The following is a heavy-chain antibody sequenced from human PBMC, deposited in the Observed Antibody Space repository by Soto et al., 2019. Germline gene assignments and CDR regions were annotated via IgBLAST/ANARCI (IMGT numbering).Heavy chain of an antibody. CDR3: AKEQGGGARSGSYHYFEY. J-gene: IGHJ4*02. V-gene: IGHV3-23*01. D-gene: IGHD1-26*01. CDR1: GFTFSIYA. Sequence: PGGSLRLSCAASGFTFSIYAMTWVRQAPGKGLEWVSTTGATGRTTYYADSVKGRFTVSRDNSKNTLDLQMNSLRSEDTAVYYCAKEQGGGARSGSYHYFEYWGQGALVTVSS. CDR2: TGATGRTT.